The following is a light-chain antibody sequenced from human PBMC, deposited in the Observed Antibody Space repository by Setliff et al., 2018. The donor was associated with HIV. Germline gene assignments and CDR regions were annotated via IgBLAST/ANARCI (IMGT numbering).Light chain of an antibody. CDR2: DVT. J-gene: IGLJ1*01. Sequence: QSALTQPRSVSGSPGQSVTISCTGTSSAVGGYNFVSWYQQRPGKAPKLMIYDVTKRPSGVPDRFSGSKSGNTASLTISGLQAEDEADYYCCSYAGSHTFVFGTGTKVTVL. V-gene: IGLV2-11*01. CDR1: SSAVGGYNF. CDR3: CSYAGSHTFV.